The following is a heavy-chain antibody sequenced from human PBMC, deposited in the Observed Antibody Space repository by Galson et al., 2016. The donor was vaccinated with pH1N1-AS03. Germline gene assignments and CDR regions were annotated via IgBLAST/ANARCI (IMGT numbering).Heavy chain of an antibody. CDR1: FRFSNHA. V-gene: IGHV3-23*01. Sequence: FRFSNHAMSWVRQAPGKGLDWVSTISDSGGTTYHGDSVKGRFTTSRDNSQNTLYLHMNSLRAEDTALYYCATVSTEMDDAFDIWGRGTMVTVSS. J-gene: IGHJ3*02. CDR2: ISDSGGTT. D-gene: IGHD5-24*01. CDR3: ATVSTEMDDAFDI.